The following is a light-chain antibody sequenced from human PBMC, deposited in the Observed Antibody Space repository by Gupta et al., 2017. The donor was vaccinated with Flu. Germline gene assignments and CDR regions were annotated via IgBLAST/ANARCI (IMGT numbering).Light chain of an antibody. CDR2: YDD. Sequence: QSVLTQPPSVSEAPRPRVTISCSGSSSNVGNNAVNWYQQLPGKAPKLLIYYDDRRPSGVSDRFSGSKSGTSASLAISGLQAEDEADYYCAVWDDSRNGQVFGGGTKLTVL. CDR1: SSNVGNNA. J-gene: IGLJ3*02. CDR3: AVWDDSRNGQV. V-gene: IGLV1-36*01.